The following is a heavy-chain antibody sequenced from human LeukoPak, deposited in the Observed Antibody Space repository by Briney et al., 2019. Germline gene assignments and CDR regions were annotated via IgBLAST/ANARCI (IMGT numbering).Heavy chain of an antibody. D-gene: IGHD2-21*02. CDR2: IYYSGST. Sequence: LETLSLTCTVSGGSVSSGSYYWSWIRQPPGKGLEWIGYIYYSGSTNYNPSLKSRVTISVDTSKNQFSLKLSSVTAADTAVYYCARAPYCGGDCYLFDYWGQGTLVTVSS. V-gene: IGHV4-61*01. CDR3: ARAPYCGGDCYLFDY. J-gene: IGHJ4*02. CDR1: GGSVSSGSYY.